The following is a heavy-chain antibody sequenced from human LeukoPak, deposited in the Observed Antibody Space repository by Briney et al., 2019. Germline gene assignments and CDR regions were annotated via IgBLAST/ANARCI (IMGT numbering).Heavy chain of an antibody. Sequence: GGSLRLSCVASGFTFSDNGMHWVRQAPGKGLEWVAFIRCDGSNKYYADSVKGRFTISRDNSKHTLYLQMNRLRAEDTAVYYCAKRVFGSSFDPWGQGTLVTVSS. CDR2: IRCDGSNK. CDR3: AKRVFGSSFDP. D-gene: IGHD3-16*01. CDR1: GFTFSDNG. V-gene: IGHV3-30*02. J-gene: IGHJ5*02.